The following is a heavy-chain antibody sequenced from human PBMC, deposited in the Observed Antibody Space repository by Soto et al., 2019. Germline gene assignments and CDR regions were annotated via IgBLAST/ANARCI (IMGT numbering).Heavy chain of an antibody. CDR1: GGSISSGGYY. CDR2: IYYSGST. V-gene: IGHV4-30-4*08. J-gene: IGHJ4*02. CDR3: ASLRSRWNIDY. D-gene: IGHD6-13*01. Sequence: SETLSLTCTVSGGSISSGGYYWTWIRQHPGKGLEWIGYIYYSGSTYYNPSLKSRVTISVDTSKNQFSLQLTSVTAADTAVYYCASLRSRWNIDYWGQGTLVTVSS.